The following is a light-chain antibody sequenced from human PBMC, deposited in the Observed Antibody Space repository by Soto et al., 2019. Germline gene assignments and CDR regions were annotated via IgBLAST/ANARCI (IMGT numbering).Light chain of an antibody. CDR3: QQYYNTPLT. Sequence: IQLTQSASSLSASLGDRVTITWRSSQGISSYLAWYQQKPGKAPKLPIYWASTRGSGVPDRFTGSGCGTDFTLTFSSLQAEDVAVYVCQQYYNTPLTFGGGTKVDIK. V-gene: IGKV1-27*01. J-gene: IGKJ4*01. CDR2: WAS. CDR1: QGISSY.